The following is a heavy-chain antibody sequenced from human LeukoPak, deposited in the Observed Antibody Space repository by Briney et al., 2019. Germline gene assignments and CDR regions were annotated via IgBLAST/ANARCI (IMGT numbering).Heavy chain of an antibody. CDR1: GFTFSSYA. V-gene: IGHV3-64*01. Sequence: GGSLRLSCAASGFTFSSYAMHWVRQAPGKGLEYVSAISSNGGSTYYANSVKGRFTISRDNSKNTLYLQMGSLRAEDMAVYYCARDANWGSPLYYFDYWGQGTLVTVSS. J-gene: IGHJ4*02. CDR2: ISSNGGST. D-gene: IGHD7-27*01. CDR3: ARDANWGSPLYYFDY.